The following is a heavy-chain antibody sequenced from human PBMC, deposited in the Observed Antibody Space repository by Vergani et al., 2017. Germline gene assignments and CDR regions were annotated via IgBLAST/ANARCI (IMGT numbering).Heavy chain of an antibody. J-gene: IGHJ4*02. CDR2: IYYSGST. CDR1: GGSISSYY. CDR3: ARVVGPLGVREGSEDFDY. D-gene: IGHD3-16*01. Sequence: QVQLQESGPGLVKPSETLSLTCTVSGGSISSYYWSWIRQPPGKGLEWIGYIYYSGSTNYNPSLKSRVTISVDTSKNPFSLKLSSVTAADTAVYYCARVVGPLGVREGSEDFDYWGQGTLVTVSS. V-gene: IGHV4-59*01.